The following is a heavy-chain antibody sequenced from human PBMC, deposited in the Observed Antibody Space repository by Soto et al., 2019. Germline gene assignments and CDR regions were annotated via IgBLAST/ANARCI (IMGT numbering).Heavy chain of an antibody. J-gene: IGHJ3*02. CDR1: GGSISSYY. CDR2: IYYSGST. Sequence: QVQLQESGPGLVKPSETLSLTCTVSGGSISSYYWSWIRQPPGKGLEWIGYIYYSGSTNYNPSLKSRVXTXVXXSKNQFSLKPRSVTAADTAVYYCARDYHSGGAFDIWGQGTMVTVSS. V-gene: IGHV4-59*01. CDR3: ARDYHSGGAFDI. D-gene: IGHD6-19*01.